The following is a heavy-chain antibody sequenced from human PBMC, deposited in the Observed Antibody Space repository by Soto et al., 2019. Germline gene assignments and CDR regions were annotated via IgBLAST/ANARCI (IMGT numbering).Heavy chain of an antibody. CDR2: ISVTGSSA. D-gene: IGHD3-22*01. Sequence: EVHLLESGGGLVQPGGSLRLSCAASGFTFSDYAMGWVRQAPGKGLEWVSSISVTGSSAYHADSVKGRFTISRDNSRNMFFLQMSSLRVEDTAVYYCAKAYYYDRSGYYYGVDHWGQGTLVTVSS. V-gene: IGHV3-23*01. CDR3: AKAYYYDRSGYYYGVDH. CDR1: GFTFSDYA. J-gene: IGHJ4*02.